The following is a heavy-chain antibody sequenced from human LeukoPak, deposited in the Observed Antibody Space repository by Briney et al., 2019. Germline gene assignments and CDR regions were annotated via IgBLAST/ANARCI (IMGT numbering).Heavy chain of an antibody. J-gene: IGHJ4*02. V-gene: IGHV3-7*01. CDR3: ARDPLRRFDY. Sequence: GGSLRLSCAASGFTFSTYWMTWVRQAPGKGLEWVANIKEDGSEKYYVDSVKGRFTISRDNAKNSLYLQMNSLRVEDTAVYYCARDPLRRFDYWGQGTLVTVSS. CDR1: GFTFSTYW. CDR2: IKEDGSEK. D-gene: IGHD2-15*01.